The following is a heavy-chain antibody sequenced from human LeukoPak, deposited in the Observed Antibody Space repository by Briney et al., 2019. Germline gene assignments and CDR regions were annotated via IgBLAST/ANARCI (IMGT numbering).Heavy chain of an antibody. CDR1: GFTFSSYA. D-gene: IGHD5-18*01. Sequence: PGRSLRLSCAASGFTFSSYAMHWVRQAPGKGLEWVAVISYDGSKKYYADSVKGRFTISRDNSKNTLYLQMNSLRAEDTAVYYCARESGTAMATGYFDLWGRGTLVTVSS. CDR2: ISYDGSKK. J-gene: IGHJ2*01. V-gene: IGHV3-30-3*01. CDR3: ARESGTAMATGYFDL.